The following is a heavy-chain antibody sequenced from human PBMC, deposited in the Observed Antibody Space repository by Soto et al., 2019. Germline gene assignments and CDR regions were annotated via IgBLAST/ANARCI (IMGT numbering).Heavy chain of an antibody. Sequence: EVQLVESGGGLVQPGGSLKLSCAASGFTFSGSAMHWVRQASGKGLEWVGRIRSKANRYATAYAASVKGRFTISRDDSKNTAYLQMNSLNTEDTAVYYCTSLGGAGYCSGGSCYSNYYYGMDVWGQGTTVTVSS. CDR2: IRSKANRYAT. D-gene: IGHD2-15*01. V-gene: IGHV3-73*02. CDR3: TSLGGAGYCSGGSCYSNYYYGMDV. CDR1: GFTFSGSA. J-gene: IGHJ6*02.